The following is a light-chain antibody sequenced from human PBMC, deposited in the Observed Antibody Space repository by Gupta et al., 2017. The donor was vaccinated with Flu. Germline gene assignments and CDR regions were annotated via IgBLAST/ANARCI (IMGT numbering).Light chain of an antibody. Sequence: QSALTQPASLSGSPGQSITISCAESNTTLGTNNFVSWYQQHPDKAPKLVIYEANKRPSGVSDLFSGSTSGHTASLTISGLLAEDEADYYCCSYAGTRNLVFGGGTKLTVL. J-gene: IGLJ3*02. CDR1: NTTLGTNNF. CDR2: EAN. CDR3: CSYAGTRNLV. V-gene: IGLV2-23*01.